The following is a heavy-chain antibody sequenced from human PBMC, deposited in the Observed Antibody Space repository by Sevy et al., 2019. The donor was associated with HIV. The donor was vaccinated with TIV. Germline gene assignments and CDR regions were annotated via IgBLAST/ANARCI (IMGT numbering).Heavy chain of an antibody. CDR1: GFTFSSYW. J-gene: IGHJ4*02. Sequence: GGSLRLSCAASGFTFSSYWMHWVRQAPGKGPVWVSGVNSDGSSTNYADSVKGRFTMSRDSAKNTLYLQMNRLRAEDTAVYFCVAANTWQDYWGQGTPVTVSS. CDR2: VNSDGSST. V-gene: IGHV3-74*01. D-gene: IGHD2-15*01. CDR3: VAANTWQDY.